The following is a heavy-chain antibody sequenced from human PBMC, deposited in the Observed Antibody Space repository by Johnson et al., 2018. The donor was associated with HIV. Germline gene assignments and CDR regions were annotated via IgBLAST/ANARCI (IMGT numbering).Heavy chain of an antibody. V-gene: IGHV3-20*04. CDR2: INWNGGST. D-gene: IGHD3-22*01. CDR3: ARVVQYYDSSGYSTRGGDGLDI. J-gene: IGHJ3*02. CDR1: GFTFDDYG. Sequence: EVQLVESGGGVVRPGGSLRLSCAASGFTFDDYGMSWVRQAPGKGLEWVSGINWNGGSTGYAASVKGRFPIYRDNDKNSLYLQMNSLRAEDTALYYCARVVQYYDSSGYSTRGGDGLDIWGQGTMVTVSS.